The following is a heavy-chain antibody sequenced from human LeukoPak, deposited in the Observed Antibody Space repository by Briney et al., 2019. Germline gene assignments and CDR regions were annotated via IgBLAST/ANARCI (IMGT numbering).Heavy chain of an antibody. CDR3: TTYGSGRKFDY. J-gene: IGHJ4*02. CDR1: GFSFSDAW. Sequence: GGSLRLSCAASGFSFSDAWMSWVRQIPGKGLEWVGRIESKTDGGTTDYAAPVKGRFTISRDDSTNPLYLQMNSLKSEDTAVYYCTTYGSGRKFDYWGQGILVTVSS. D-gene: IGHD3-10*01. V-gene: IGHV3-15*04. CDR2: IESKTDGGTT.